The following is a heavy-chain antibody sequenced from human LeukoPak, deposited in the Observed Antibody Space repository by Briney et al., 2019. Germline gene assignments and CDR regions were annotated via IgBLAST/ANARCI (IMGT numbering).Heavy chain of an antibody. V-gene: IGHV3-74*01. CDR3: ARDSWGYMDV. CDR1: GLTFSSDW. Sequence: TGGSLRLSCAASGLTFSSDWMHWVRQAPGKGLVWVSRINSDGSSASYADSVKGRFTISRDNAKNTPYLQMNSVRAEDTAVYYCARDSWGYMDVWGKGTTVTVSS. D-gene: IGHD3-16*01. CDR2: INSDGSSA. J-gene: IGHJ6*03.